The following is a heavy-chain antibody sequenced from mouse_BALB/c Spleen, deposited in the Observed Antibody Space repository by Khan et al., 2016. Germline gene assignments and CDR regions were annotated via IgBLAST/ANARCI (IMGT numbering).Heavy chain of an antibody. J-gene: IGHJ1*01. CDR1: GFTFTDYY. Sequence: EVQLVESGGGLVQPGGSLRLSCATSGFTFTDYYMGWVRQPPGNALEWLGFIRHKANGNTTEYSASVKGRFTIARATSQSIMYLQMNSLRAEDSATDYCSGLGWLRRDWYVDVWGEGTTVTVSS. CDR2: IRHKANGNTT. V-gene: IGHV7-3*02. D-gene: IGHD2-2*01. CDR3: SGLGWLRRDWYVDV.